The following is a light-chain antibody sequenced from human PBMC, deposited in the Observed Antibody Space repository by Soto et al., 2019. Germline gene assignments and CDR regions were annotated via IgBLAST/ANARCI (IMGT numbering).Light chain of an antibody. CDR2: GAS. CDR3: QQYGSSPA. V-gene: IGKV3-20*01. J-gene: IGKJ4*01. Sequence: ESVLTQSPGTLSLSPGERATLSCRASQSVSSSYLAWYQQKPGQAPRLLIYGASSRATGIPDRFSGSGSGTDFTLTISRLAPEDFAVYYCQQYGSSPAFGGGTKVDIK. CDR1: QSVSSSY.